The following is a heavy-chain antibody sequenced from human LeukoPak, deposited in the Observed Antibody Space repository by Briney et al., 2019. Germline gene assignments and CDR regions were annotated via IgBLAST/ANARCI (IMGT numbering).Heavy chain of an antibody. Sequence: GGSLRLSCAASGFTFSTYWMMWVRQAPGKGLEWVANINEDGSEKYYADSVEGRFTISRDNAKNSLDLQMSSLNAEDTAVYYCARSKIDYWGQGTLVTVSS. J-gene: IGHJ4*02. CDR2: INEDGSEK. CDR1: GFTFSTYW. V-gene: IGHV3-7*01. CDR3: ARSKIDY. D-gene: IGHD4-11*01.